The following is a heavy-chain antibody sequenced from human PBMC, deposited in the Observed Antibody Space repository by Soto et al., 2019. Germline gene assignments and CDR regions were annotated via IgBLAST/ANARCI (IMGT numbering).Heavy chain of an antibody. CDR1: GFTFTRYS. J-gene: IGHJ4*02. Sequence: WVSLRLSCAASGFTFTRYSMNWVPQAPGKGLEWVSSISSTTNYIYYGDSMKGRFTTSRDNAKNSLYLEMNSLRAEDTAVYYCARESEDLTSSFDYWGQGTLVTVSS. CDR3: ARESEDLTSSFDY. CDR2: ISSTTNYI. V-gene: IGHV3-21*06.